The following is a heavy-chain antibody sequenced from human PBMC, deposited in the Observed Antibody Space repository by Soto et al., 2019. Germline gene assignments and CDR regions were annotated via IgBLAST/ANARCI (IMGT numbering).Heavy chain of an antibody. CDR3: ARENDYRFDY. D-gene: IGHD4-4*01. CDR2: MYPAGST. CDR1: GGSISNRGYS. J-gene: IGHJ4*02. V-gene: IGHV4-30-2*01. Sequence: QLQLQESGSGLVKPSQTLSLTCAVSGGSISNRGYSWSWIRQPPGKGLELIGYMYPAGSTYYNPSLKSRVTLSVDVPKNQFFLKLSSVTAADTAVYYCARENDYRFDYWDQGTRVTVYS.